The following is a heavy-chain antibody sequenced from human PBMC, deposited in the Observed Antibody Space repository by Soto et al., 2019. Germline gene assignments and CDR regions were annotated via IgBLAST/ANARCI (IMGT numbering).Heavy chain of an antibody. Sequence: QVQLVESGGGVVQPGRSQRLSCAASGFTFSDHGMHWVRQAPGKGLEWVAVMWYDGSNKYYADSVKGRFSISRDNSKNTLYLHMSSLRGEHTAVYYCARDSAGKTDWGLRGAFDFWGQGTMVTVSS. J-gene: IGHJ3*01. V-gene: IGHV3-33*01. CDR3: ARDSAGKTDWGLRGAFDF. D-gene: IGHD7-27*01. CDR1: GFTFSDHG. CDR2: MWYDGSNK.